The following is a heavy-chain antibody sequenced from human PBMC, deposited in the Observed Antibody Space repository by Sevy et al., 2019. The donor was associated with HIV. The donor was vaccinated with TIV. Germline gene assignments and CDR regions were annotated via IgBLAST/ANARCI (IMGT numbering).Heavy chain of an antibody. J-gene: IGHJ6*02. CDR3: ARDLVIPATTDYFYYGMDV. V-gene: IGHV3-21*01. CDR1: GFTFSNFG. D-gene: IGHD2-15*01. Sequence: GGSLRLSCTVSGFTFSNFGMHWVRQAPGKGLEWVSSISSSSTYIYYADSVKGRFTISRDNAKNSLYLQMSSLRAEDTAVYYCARDLVIPATTDYFYYGMDVWGQGTTVTVSS. CDR2: ISSSSTYI.